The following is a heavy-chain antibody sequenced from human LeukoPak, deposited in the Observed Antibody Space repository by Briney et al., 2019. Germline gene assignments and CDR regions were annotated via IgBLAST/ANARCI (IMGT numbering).Heavy chain of an antibody. V-gene: IGHV1-46*01. D-gene: IGHD1-26*01. J-gene: IGHJ4*02. Sequence: ASVKVSCKASGYTFTNYYMHWVRQAPGQGLEWMGIINPSGGSTSYALKFQGRVTMTRDTSTSTVSMELSSLRSEDTAVYYCAKSEVGAISWVHWGQGTLVIVSS. CDR3: AKSEVGAISWVH. CDR2: INPSGGST. CDR1: GYTFTNYY.